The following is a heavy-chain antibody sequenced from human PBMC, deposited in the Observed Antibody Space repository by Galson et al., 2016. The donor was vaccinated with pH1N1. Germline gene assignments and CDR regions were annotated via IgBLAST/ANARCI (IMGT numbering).Heavy chain of an antibody. CDR2: IRWDDDT. Sequence: PALVKPTQTLTLTCTFSGFSLTTSGMCVTWIRQPPGKALEWLALIRWDDDTYYNTSLKTRLTISTDTSKNQVVLRMTNMDPVDSATYFCARFLYGDFVGYLDHSGLGTRGTVSS. CDR3: ARFLYGDFVGYLDH. J-gene: IGHJ4*01. CDR1: GFSLTTSGMC. V-gene: IGHV2-70*01. D-gene: IGHD4-17*01.